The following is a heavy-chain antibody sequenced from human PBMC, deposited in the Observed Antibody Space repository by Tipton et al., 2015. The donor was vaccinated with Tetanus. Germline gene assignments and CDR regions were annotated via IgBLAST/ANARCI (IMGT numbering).Heavy chain of an antibody. CDR1: GGSINDYY. J-gene: IGHJ5*02. D-gene: IGHD3-10*01. V-gene: IGHV4-34*09. CDR2: INHSGST. CDR3: ARASVTILRGVMIRGTGWFDP. Sequence: TLSLTCTVSGGSINDYYWGWIRQPPGMGLEWIGEINHSGSTNYNPSLKSRVTISVDTSKNQFSLKLSSVTAADTAVYFCARASVTILRGVMIRGTGWFDPWGQGTLVTVSS.